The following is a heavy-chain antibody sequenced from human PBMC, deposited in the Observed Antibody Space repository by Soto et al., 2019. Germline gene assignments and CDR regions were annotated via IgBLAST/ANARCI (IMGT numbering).Heavy chain of an antibody. D-gene: IGHD1-26*01. Sequence: GVSLKSSCKATGYRFTTNWEGWVSRMAGKGLEWMGIFYPGDSDSTYSPSFQGQVTISGDKSISAAYLQWSSLKASDTAIYYCARGGKGGSNFYGLDVWGQGTTVTVSS. V-gene: IGHV5-51*01. CDR2: FYPGDSDS. CDR3: ARGGKGGSNFYGLDV. CDR1: GYRFTTNW. J-gene: IGHJ6*02.